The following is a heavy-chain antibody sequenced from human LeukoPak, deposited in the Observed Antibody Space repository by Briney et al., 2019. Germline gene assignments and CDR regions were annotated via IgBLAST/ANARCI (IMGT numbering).Heavy chain of an antibody. CDR1: GFTFSSYG. V-gene: IGHV3-33*01. CDR2: IWYDGSNK. Sequence: GGSLRLSCAASGFTFSSYGMHWVRQAPGKGLEWVAVIWYDGSNKYYADSVKGRFTISRDNSKNTLYLQMNSLRAEDTAVYYCARGCSSTSCFQNWFDPWGQGTLVTVSS. D-gene: IGHD2-2*01. CDR3: ARGCSSTSCFQNWFDP. J-gene: IGHJ5*02.